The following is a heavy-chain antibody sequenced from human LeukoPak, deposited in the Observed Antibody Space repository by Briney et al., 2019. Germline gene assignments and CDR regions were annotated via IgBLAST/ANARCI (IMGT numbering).Heavy chain of an antibody. CDR3: AREGSEATTYYFDY. V-gene: IGHV4-59*01. Sequence: PSETLSLTCTVSGGSISSYYWSWIRQPPGKGLEWIGYIYYSGSTNYNPSLKSRVTISVDTSKNQFSLKLSSVTAADTAVYYCAREGSEATTYYFDYWGQGTLVTVSS. J-gene: IGHJ4*02. CDR1: GGSISSYY. D-gene: IGHD1-1*01. CDR2: IYYSGST.